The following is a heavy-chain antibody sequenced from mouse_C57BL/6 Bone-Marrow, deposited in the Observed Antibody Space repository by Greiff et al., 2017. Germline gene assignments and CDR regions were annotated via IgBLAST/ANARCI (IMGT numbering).Heavy chain of an antibody. D-gene: IGHD2-5*01. CDR2: SRNKANDYTT. J-gene: IGHJ4*01. Sequence: EVKLMESGGGLVQSGRSLRLSCATSGFTFSDFYMEWVRQAPGKGLEWIAASRNKANDYTTEYSASVKGRFIVSRDTSQSILYLQMNALRAEDTAIYYCARDAHYSNYYAMDYWGQGTSVTVSS. CDR3: ARDAHYSNYYAMDY. V-gene: IGHV7-1*01. CDR1: GFTFSDFY.